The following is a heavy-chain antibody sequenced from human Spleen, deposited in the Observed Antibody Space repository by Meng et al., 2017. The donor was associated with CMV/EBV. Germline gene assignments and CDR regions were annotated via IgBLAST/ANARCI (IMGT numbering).Heavy chain of an antibody. J-gene: IGHJ2*01. CDR2: ISGTGEKK. CDR3: AKDDDFGSGRLRLGYFDL. V-gene: IGHV3-23*01. Sequence: DKGKGLEREEGISGTGEKKKHEKKKKGRIKIYRENTKNTMYLQMNSLRAEDTALYYCAKDDDFGSGRLRLGYFDLWGRGTLVTVSS. D-gene: IGHD3-10*01.